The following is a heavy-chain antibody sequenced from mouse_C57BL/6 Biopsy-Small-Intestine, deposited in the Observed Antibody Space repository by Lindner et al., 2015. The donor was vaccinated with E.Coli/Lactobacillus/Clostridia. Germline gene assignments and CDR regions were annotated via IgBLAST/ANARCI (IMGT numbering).Heavy chain of an antibody. D-gene: IGHD1-1*01. CDR1: GYSFTDYN. CDR2: IAPNSGST. J-gene: IGHJ1*03. Sequence: VQLQESGPELVKPGALVKISCKASGYSFTDYNMNWVKQSNGKSLEWIGLIAPNSGSTNYSQKFKGKATLTVDQSSSTAYMQLNSLTSEDSALYYCAKGAYYYGSLPYWYFDVWGTGTTVTVSS. V-gene: IGHV1-39*01. CDR3: AKGAYYYGSLPYWYFDV.